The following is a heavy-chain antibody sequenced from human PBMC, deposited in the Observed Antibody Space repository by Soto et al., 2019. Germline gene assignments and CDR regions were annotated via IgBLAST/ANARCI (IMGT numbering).Heavy chain of an antibody. Sequence: GGSLRLSCAASGFTFTAHAIHWVRQAPGKGLDWVAVISYDGSNKHYADSVKGRLTISRDNSKNTLYLQMNSLRDEDTAVYYCARDRYFDSYDFDYWGQGTLVTVSS. D-gene: IGHD3-9*01. J-gene: IGHJ4*02. CDR3: ARDRYFDSYDFDY. CDR2: ISYDGSNK. CDR1: GFTFTAHA. V-gene: IGHV3-30-3*01.